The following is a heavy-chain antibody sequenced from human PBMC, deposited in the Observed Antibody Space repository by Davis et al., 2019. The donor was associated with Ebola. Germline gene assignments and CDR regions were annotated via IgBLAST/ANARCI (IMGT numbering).Heavy chain of an antibody. J-gene: IGHJ4*02. D-gene: IGHD3-10*01. CDR2: IYSGGST. CDR1: GFTFSSYS. Sequence: GESLKISCAASGFTFSSYSMNWVRQAPGKGLEWVSVIYSGGSTYYADSVKGRFTISRDNSKNSLYLQMNSLGDEDTAVYYCVRDWFGETEWGQGTLVTVSS. CDR3: VRDWFGETE. V-gene: IGHV3-66*01.